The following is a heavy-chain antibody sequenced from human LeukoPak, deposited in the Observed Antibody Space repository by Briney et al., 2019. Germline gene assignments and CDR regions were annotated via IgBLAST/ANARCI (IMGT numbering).Heavy chain of an antibody. Sequence: SETLSLTCTVSGGSISRYYWSWIRQPPGKGLERIGYIYYSGSTNYNPSLKSRVTISVDTSKNQFSLKLSSVTAADTAVYYCARRPHSNYHFDYWGQGTLVTVSS. J-gene: IGHJ4*02. CDR1: GGSISRYY. CDR2: IYYSGST. V-gene: IGHV4-59*08. CDR3: ARRPHSNYHFDY. D-gene: IGHD4-11*01.